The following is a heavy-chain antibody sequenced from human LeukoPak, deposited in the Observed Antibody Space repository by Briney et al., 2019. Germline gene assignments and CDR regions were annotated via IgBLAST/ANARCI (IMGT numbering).Heavy chain of an antibody. CDR3: ARLSAGAANWFDP. CDR2: IYYSGST. CDR1: GGSSSSYY. D-gene: IGHD6-25*01. V-gene: IGHV4-59*01. J-gene: IGHJ5*02. Sequence: SSENLSLTCTVSGGSSSSYYWSWIRQPPGKGLVWSRYIYYSGSTNYNPSVKSRVTISVDTSKNQFSLKLSSVTAADTAVYYCARLSAGAANWFDPWGQGTLVTVSS.